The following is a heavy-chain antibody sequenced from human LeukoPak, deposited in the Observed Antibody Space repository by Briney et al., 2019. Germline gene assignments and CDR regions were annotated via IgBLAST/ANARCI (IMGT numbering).Heavy chain of an antibody. V-gene: IGHV4-39*01. CDR1: GVSISSSSYY. CDR3: ARLGYSSGWYYFDY. CDR2: IYYSGST. J-gene: IGHJ4*02. Sequence: PSETLSLTCTVSGVSISSSSYYWGWIRQPPGKGLEWIGSIYYSGSTYYNPSLKSRVTISVDTSKNQFSLKLSSVTAADTAVYYCARLGYSSGWYYFDYWGQGTLVTVSS. D-gene: IGHD6-19*01.